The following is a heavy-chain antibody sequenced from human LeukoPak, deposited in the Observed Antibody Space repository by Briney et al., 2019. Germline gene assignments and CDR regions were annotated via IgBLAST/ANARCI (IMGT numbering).Heavy chain of an antibody. V-gene: IGHV4-59*01. Sequence: SETLSLTCTVSGGSISTFYWSWIRQPPGKGLEWIGYIYYSGGTNYNPSLKSRVTISVDTSKNQFSLKLSSVTAGDTAVYYCARGYGRDGYRTLDYWGQGTLVTVSS. J-gene: IGHJ4*02. CDR1: GGSISTFY. CDR2: IYYSGGT. D-gene: IGHD5-24*01. CDR3: ARGYGRDGYRTLDY.